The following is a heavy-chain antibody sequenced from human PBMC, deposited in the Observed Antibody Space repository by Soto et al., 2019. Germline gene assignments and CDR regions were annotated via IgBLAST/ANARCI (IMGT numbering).Heavy chain of an antibody. V-gene: IGHV3-66*01. CDR2: IYSGGST. D-gene: IGHD4-17*01. CDR3: ARDHGDYELDY. CDR1: GFTVSSNY. Sequence: GGSLRLSCAASGFTVSSNYMSWVRQAPGKGLEWVSVIYSGGSTYYADSVKGRFTISRDNSKNTLYLQMNSLRAEDTAVYYCARDHGDYELDYWGQGTLVTVSS. J-gene: IGHJ4*02.